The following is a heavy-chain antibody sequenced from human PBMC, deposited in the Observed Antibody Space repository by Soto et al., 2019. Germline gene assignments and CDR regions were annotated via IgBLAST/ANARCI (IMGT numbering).Heavy chain of an antibody. V-gene: IGHV4-31*03. Sequence: SETLSLTCTVSGGSISNGGYYWNWVRQHPGKGLEWIGYIHYSGSTWYNPSLESRVTISVDTSKDQFSLKLRSVTAADTAVYYCARVRGSGSYAAYYFDSWGQGTLVTSPQ. J-gene: IGHJ4*01. CDR2: IHYSGST. CDR1: GGSISNGGYY. D-gene: IGHD3-10*01. CDR3: ARVRGSGSYAAYYFDS.